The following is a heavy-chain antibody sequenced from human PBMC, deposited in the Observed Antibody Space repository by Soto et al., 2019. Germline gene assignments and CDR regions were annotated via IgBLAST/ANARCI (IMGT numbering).Heavy chain of an antibody. V-gene: IGHV4-59*01. J-gene: IGHJ5*02. CDR1: GASISSYY. D-gene: IGHD3-9*01. Sequence: PSETLSLTCSVSGASISSYYWTWIRQPPGGGLEWISYMHHTQGTNDNPSLRGRVHMSIDTSMNQFSLRLTSVTAADTAVYYCARVPFVGYFDWLDPWGHGTLVTVSS. CDR3: ARVPFVGYFDWLDP. CDR2: MHHTQGT.